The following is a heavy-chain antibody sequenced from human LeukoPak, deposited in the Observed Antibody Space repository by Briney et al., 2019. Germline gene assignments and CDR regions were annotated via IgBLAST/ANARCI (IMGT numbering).Heavy chain of an antibody. V-gene: IGHV1-46*01. CDR3: ARDQEGFDY. Sequence: ASVKVSCKASGYTFTSNYIHWVRQAPGQGLEWMGMIYPRDGSTSYAQKFQGRVTVTRDTSTSTVHMELSGLRSEDTAVYYCARDQEGFDYWGQGTLVTVFS. CDR2: IYPRDGST. CDR1: GYTFTSNY. J-gene: IGHJ4*02.